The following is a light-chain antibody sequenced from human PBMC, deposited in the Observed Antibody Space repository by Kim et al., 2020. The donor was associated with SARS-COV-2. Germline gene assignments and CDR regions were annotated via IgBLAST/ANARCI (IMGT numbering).Light chain of an antibody. CDR3: QQYGSSPLIT. CDR1: PRHTAST. V-gene: IGKV3-20*01. J-gene: IGKJ5*01. Sequence: PAAGATLTCSASPRHTASTIAWYHKKPGQRPRLLIDAASSRATSGTERFSGSGSGTDFTITITRLEPEDFAVYYCQQYGSSPLITFGQGTRLEIK. CDR2: AAS.